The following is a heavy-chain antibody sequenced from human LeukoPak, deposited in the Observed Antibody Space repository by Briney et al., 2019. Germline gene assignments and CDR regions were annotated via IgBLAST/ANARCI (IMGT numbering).Heavy chain of an antibody. D-gene: IGHD5-12*01. V-gene: IGHV1-46*01. CDR2: INPSGGST. CDR3: ASRSGYDFHGHHAFDI. Sequence: ASVKVSCKASGYTFTSYYMHWVRQAPGQGLEWMGIINPSGGSTSYAQKFQGRVTMTRDTSKNQFSLKLSSVTAADTAVYYCASRSGYDFHGHHAFDIWGQGTMVTVSS. CDR1: GYTFTSYY. J-gene: IGHJ3*02.